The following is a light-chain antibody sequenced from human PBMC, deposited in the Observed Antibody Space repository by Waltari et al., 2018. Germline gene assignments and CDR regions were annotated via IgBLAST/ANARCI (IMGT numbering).Light chain of an antibody. CDR2: YRSDSTN. J-gene: IGLJ3*02. CDR3: MILHNNAVV. CDR1: SGISVGTYK. V-gene: IGLV5-45*01. Sequence: QAVLTQPASLSASPGASVSLTCTLRSGISVGTYKIYWYQQRPGSPPQFRVKYRSDSTNERCSGVPSRFSGSRDTSANAGILLIAGLQSEDEADYYCMILHNNAVVFGGGTRLTVL.